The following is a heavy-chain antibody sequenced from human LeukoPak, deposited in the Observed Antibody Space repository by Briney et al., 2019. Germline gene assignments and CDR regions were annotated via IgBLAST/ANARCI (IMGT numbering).Heavy chain of an antibody. CDR1: GGSFSGHY. J-gene: IGHJ4*02. D-gene: IGHD5-12*01. Sequence: SETLSLTCAVYGGSFSGHYWSWIRQPPGKGLEWIGEINHSGSTNYNPSLKSRVTISVDTSKNQFSLKLSSVTAADTAVYYCASRGYSGCDPQFGYWGQGTLVTVSS. CDR3: ASRGYSGCDPQFGY. V-gene: IGHV4-34*01. CDR2: INHSGST.